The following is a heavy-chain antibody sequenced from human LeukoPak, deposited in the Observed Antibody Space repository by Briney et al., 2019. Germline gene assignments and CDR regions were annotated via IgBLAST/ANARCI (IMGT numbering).Heavy chain of an antibody. D-gene: IGHD1-26*01. J-gene: IGHJ6*02. V-gene: IGHV3-21*01. CDR3: ARGGSYGPEDYYYYGMDV. CDR1: GFTFSSYS. CDR2: ISSSSSYI. Sequence: GGSLRLSRAASGFTFSSYSMNWVRQAPGKGLEWVSSISSSSSYIYYADSVKGRFTISRDNAKNSLYLQMNSLRAEDTAVYYCARGGSYGPEDYYYYGMDVWGQGTTVTVSS.